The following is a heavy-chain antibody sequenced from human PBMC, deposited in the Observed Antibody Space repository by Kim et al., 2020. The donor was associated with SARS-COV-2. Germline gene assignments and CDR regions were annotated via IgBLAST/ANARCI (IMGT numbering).Heavy chain of an antibody. CDR2: IKSKTDGVTT. CDR1: GFTFSNAW. Sequence: GGSLRLSCAASGFTFSNAWMSWVRQAPGKGLEWVGRIKSKTDGVTTDYAAPVKGRFTISREDSKNTLYLQMNSPKTEDTAVYYCTTGHGGYDFWSGYYEHYYYGMDVGGQGTTVTVSS. CDR3: TTGHGGYDFWSGYYEHYYYGMDV. V-gene: IGHV3-15*01. D-gene: IGHD3-3*01. J-gene: IGHJ6*02.